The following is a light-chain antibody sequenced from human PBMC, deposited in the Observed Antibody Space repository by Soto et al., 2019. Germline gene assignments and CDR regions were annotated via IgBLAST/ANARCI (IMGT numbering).Light chain of an antibody. CDR2: GAS. V-gene: IGKV1-5*01. Sequence: DIQLPQSPSTLSASVGGRVTITCRASQSVGTWVAWYQQKPGKAPKLLIYGASNLESGVPSRFSGSGSGTEFTLTITTLQPDDFATYFCQQYRRNTWSFGPGTKVDNK. J-gene: IGKJ1*01. CDR3: QQYRRNTWS. CDR1: QSVGTW.